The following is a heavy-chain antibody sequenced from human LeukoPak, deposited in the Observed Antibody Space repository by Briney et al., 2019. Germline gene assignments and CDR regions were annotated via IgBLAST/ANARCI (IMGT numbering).Heavy chain of an antibody. CDR1: GGTFSSYA. D-gene: IGHD3-10*01. J-gene: IGHJ6*03. Sequence: SVKVSCKASGGTFSSYAISWVRQAPGQGLEWMGGIIPIFGTANYAQKFQGRVTITADKSTSTAYMELSSLRSEDTAVYYCASPLRITMVRGVPNYYMDVWGKGTTVTVSS. CDR3: ASPLRITMVRGVPNYYMDV. CDR2: IIPIFGTA. V-gene: IGHV1-69*06.